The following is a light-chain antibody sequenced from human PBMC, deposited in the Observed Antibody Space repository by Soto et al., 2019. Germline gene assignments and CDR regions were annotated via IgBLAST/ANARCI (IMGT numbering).Light chain of an antibody. CDR3: CSYAGSYFV. J-gene: IGLJ1*01. CDR1: TSNIGAPYD. CDR2: GDN. Sequence: QSVLTQPPSVSGAPGQRVSISCTGSTSNIGAPYDVHWYQHLPGTAPKLLIYGDNNRPSGVPDRFSGSKSGTSASLAITRLQAEDEADYYCCSYAGSYFVFGTGTKLTVL. V-gene: IGLV1-40*01.